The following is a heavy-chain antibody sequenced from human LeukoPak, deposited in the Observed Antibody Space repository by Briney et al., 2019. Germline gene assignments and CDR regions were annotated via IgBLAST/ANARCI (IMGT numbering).Heavy chain of an antibody. V-gene: IGHV5-51*01. D-gene: IGHD2-21*01. Sequence: GESLKISCQGSGYSFSNYWIAWVRQMPGRGLEWLGVIYPGDSNTRYSPSFQGHVTISADKSISTAFLQWNSLKASDSPIYLCGRGGKGKVRGLWFFQLWGRGTLVTVSS. CDR3: GRGGKGKVRGLWFFQL. CDR1: GYSFSNYW. CDR2: IYPGDSNT. J-gene: IGHJ2*01.